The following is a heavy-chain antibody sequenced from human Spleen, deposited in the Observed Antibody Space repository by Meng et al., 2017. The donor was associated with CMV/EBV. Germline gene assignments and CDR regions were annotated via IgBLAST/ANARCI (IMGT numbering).Heavy chain of an antibody. CDR3: ARLQGPAGPPYGGNSYYYYYGMDV. CDR1: GFTFSSYA. CDR2: ISGSGGST. J-gene: IGHJ6*02. D-gene: IGHD4-23*01. Sequence: GESLKISCAASGFTFSSYAMSWVRQAPGKGLEWVSAISGSGGSTYYADSVKGRFTISRDNSKNTLYLQMNSLRAEDTAVYYCARLQGPAGPPYGGNSYYYYYGMDVWGQGTTVTVSS. V-gene: IGHV3-23*01.